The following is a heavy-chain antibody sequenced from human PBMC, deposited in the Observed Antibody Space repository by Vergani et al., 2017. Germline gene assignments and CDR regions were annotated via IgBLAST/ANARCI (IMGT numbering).Heavy chain of an antibody. D-gene: IGHD4-11*01. CDR1: GGSISSYY. CDR2: IYYSGST. CDR3: AREVKGVLDY. V-gene: IGHV4-59*01. Sequence: QVHLNEAGPGLVKPSETLSLTCTVSGGSISSYYWSWIRQPPGKGLEWIGYIYYSGSTNYNPSLKSRVTISVDTSKNQFSLKLSSVTAADTAVYYCAREVKGVLDYWGQGTLVTVSS. J-gene: IGHJ4*02.